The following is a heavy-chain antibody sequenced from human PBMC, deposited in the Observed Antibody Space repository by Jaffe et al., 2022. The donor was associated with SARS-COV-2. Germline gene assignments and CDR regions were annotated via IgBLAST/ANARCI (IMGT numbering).Heavy chain of an antibody. CDR2: INHSGST. CDR3: ARLVVAAGYYGMDV. J-gene: IGHJ6*02. D-gene: IGHD2-15*01. Sequence: QVQLQQWGAGLLKPSETLSLTCAVYGGSFSGYYWSWIRQPPGKGLEWIGEINHSGSTNYNPSLKSRVTISVDTSKNQFSLKLSSVTAADTAVYYCARLVVAAGYYGMDVWGQGTTVTVSS. CDR1: GGSFSGYY. V-gene: IGHV4-34*01.